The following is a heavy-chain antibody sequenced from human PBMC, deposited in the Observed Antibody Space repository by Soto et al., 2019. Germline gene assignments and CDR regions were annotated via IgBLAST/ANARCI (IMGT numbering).Heavy chain of an antibody. Sequence: QVQLVESGGGVVQPGRSLRLSCAASGFTFSSYAMHWVRQAPGKGLEWVAVISYDGSNKYYADSVKGRFTISRDNSKNTLYLQMNSLRAEDTAVYYCARDRSGYSSSWFGYFDYWSQGTLVTVSS. J-gene: IGHJ4*02. CDR1: GFTFSSYA. V-gene: IGHV3-30-3*01. CDR2: ISYDGSNK. CDR3: ARDRSGYSSSWFGYFDY. D-gene: IGHD6-13*01.